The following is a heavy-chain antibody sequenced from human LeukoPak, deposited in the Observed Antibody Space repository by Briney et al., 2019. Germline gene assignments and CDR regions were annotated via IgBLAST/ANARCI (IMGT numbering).Heavy chain of an antibody. V-gene: IGHV4-39*01. CDR1: GGSISSSSYY. J-gene: IGHJ4*02. CDR2: IYYSGST. D-gene: IGHD1-26*01. CDR3: ARQVGATIFYFDY. Sequence: SETLSLTCTVSGGSISSSSYYWGWIRQPPGKGLEWIGSIYYSGSTYYNPSLKSRVTISVDTSKNQFSLKLSSVTAADTAVYYCARQVGATIFYFDYWGQGTLVTVSS.